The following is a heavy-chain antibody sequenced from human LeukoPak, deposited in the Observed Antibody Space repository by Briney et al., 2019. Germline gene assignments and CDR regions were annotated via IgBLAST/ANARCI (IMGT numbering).Heavy chain of an antibody. CDR2: ISSSSSYI. V-gene: IGHV3-21*01. CDR1: GFTFSSYS. CDR3: ARDSRYYDILTGYYQNWFDP. Sequence: GGSPRLSCAASGFTFSSYSMNWVRQAPGKGLEWVSSISSSSSYIYYADSVKGRFTISRDNAKNSLYLQMNSLRAEDTAVYYCARDSRYYDILTGYYQNWFDPWGQGTLVTVSS. J-gene: IGHJ5*02. D-gene: IGHD3-9*01.